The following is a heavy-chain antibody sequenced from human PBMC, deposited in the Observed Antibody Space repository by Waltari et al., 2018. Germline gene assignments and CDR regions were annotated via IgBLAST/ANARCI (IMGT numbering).Heavy chain of an antibody. CDR1: GFTFRSYW. CDR2: ISSDASDT. J-gene: IGHJ6*02. CDR3: ARVSRRTYRSPVPGRHYYYGMDV. D-gene: IGHD1-1*01. V-gene: IGHV3-74*03. Sequence: EEQLVESGGGLVQPGDSLRLSCAVSGFTFRSYWMNWVRQAPGKGPLWVSRISSDASDTTYADSVKGRFTISRDNAKNTLYLQMNRLRAEDTAVYFCARVSRRTYRSPVPGRHYYYGMDVWGQGTTVTVSS.